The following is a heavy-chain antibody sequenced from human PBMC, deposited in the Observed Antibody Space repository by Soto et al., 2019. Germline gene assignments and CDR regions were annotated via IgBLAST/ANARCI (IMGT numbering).Heavy chain of an antibody. V-gene: IGHV3-11*01. CDR3: AKWSYLDY. D-gene: IGHD3-3*01. Sequence: GGSLRLSCAASGFTFSDYYMGWVRRAPGKGLEWISFVDRTGSPLFYADSVKGRFTISRDNAKNSLFLQMNSLRVEDTAVYSCAKWSYLDYWGQGTRVTVSS. CDR1: GFTFSDYY. J-gene: IGHJ4*02. CDR2: VDRTGSPL.